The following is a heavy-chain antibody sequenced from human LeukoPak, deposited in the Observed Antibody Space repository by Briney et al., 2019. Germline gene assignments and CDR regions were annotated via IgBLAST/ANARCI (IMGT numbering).Heavy chain of an antibody. J-gene: IGHJ6*02. D-gene: IGHD3-10*01. CDR1: GGSINGYY. Sequence: SETLSLTCSVSGGSINGYYWSWIRQPPGKGLEWIGYIDYTGSTDYKPSLRSRVTISVDTSRDQISLKLTSVTAADTAVYYCARDLPLLWFGELSWSKNMAHYYGMDVWGQGTTVTVSS. CDR3: ARDLPLLWFGELSWSKNMAHYYGMDV. V-gene: IGHV4-59*12. CDR2: IDYTGST.